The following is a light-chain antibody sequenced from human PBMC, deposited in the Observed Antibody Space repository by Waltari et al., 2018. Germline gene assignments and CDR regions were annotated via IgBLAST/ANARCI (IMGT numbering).Light chain of an antibody. V-gene: IGKV1-39*01. J-gene: IGKJ1*01. Sequence: DIQTTQSPSSLSASVGDTVTITCRTSQSVGSYLNWYQQRPGQAPTLLTYAASVLMSGLPSRFRASGSGTHFTLTINSLQPEDFATYFCQESYSIPPWTFGQGTKVEI. CDR1: QSVGSY. CDR3: QESYSIPPWT. CDR2: AAS.